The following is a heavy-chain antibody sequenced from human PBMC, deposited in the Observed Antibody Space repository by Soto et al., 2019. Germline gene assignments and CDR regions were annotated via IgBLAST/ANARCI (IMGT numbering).Heavy chain of an antibody. Sequence: PSETLSLTYTVSGGSISSYYWSWIRQPPGKGLEWIGYIYYSGSTNYNPSLKSRVTISVDTSKNQFSLKLSSVTAADTAVYYCARGRADGAFDIWGQGTMVTVSS. CDR1: GGSISSYY. CDR2: IYYSGST. CDR3: ARGRADGAFDI. J-gene: IGHJ3*02. V-gene: IGHV4-59*01.